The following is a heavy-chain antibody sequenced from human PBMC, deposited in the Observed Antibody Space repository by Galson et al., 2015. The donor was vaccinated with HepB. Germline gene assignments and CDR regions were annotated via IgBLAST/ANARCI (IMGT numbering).Heavy chain of an antibody. CDR2: IYSGGST. D-gene: IGHD1-26*01. CDR1: GFTVSSNY. J-gene: IGHJ4*02. CDR3: ARGKGSYGEGSFYY. V-gene: IGHV3-66*02. Sequence: SLRLSCAASGFTVSSNYMSWVRQAPGKGLEWVSVIYSGGSTYYADSVKGRFTISRDNSKNTLYLLMNSLRAEDTAVYYCARGKGSYGEGSFYYWGQGTLVTVSS.